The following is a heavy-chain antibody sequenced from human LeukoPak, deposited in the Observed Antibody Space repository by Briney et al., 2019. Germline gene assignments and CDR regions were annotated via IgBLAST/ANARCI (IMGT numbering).Heavy chain of an antibody. J-gene: IGHJ4*02. CDR2: MNPNSGNT. D-gene: IGHD3-22*01. CDR1: GYTFTSYD. Sequence: ASVKVSRKASGYTFTSYDINWVRQATGQGLEWMGWMNPNSGNTGYAQKFQGRVTMTRNTSISTAYMELSSLRSEDTAVYYCARGLTYDSSGYYPWWGQGTLVTVSS. CDR3: ARGLTYDSSGYYPW. V-gene: IGHV1-8*01.